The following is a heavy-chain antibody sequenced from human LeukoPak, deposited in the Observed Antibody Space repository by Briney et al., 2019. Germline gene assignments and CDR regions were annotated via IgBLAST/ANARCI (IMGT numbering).Heavy chain of an antibody. V-gene: IGHV1-3*01. CDR2: INAGNGNT. CDR3: ARDSGGWPRYYYYYYGTDV. Sequence: VASVTVSCKASGYTFTSYAMHWVRQAPGQRLEWMGWINAGNGNTKYSQKFQGRVTITRDTSASTAYMELSSLRSEDTAVYYCARDSGGWPRYYYYYYGTDVWGQGTTVTVSS. D-gene: IGHD3-10*01. CDR1: GYTFTSYA. J-gene: IGHJ6*02.